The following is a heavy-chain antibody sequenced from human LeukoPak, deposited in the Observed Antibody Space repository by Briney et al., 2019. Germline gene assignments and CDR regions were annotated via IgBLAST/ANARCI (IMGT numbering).Heavy chain of an antibody. J-gene: IGHJ4*02. D-gene: IGHD6-13*01. CDR3: ARGRSHSSSWVIGY. V-gene: IGHV4-4*07. CDR2: IHTSGST. CDR1: GGSISSYY. Sequence: SETLSLTCTVSGGSISSYYWSWIRQPAGKGLEWIGRIHTSGSTNYNPSLKSRVTMSVDTSKKQFSLKLTSVTAADTAVYYCARGRSHSSSWVIGYWGQGTLVTVSS.